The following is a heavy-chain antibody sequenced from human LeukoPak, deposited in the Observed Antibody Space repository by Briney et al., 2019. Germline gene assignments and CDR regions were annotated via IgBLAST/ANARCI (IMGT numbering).Heavy chain of an antibody. Sequence: ASVKVSCKASGGTFSSYAISWVRQAPGQGLEWMGGIIPIFGTANYAQKFQGRVTITADESTSTAYMELNSLRSEDTAVYYCARDQTTVVSGKAFDIWGQGTMVTVSS. CDR1: GGTFSSYA. J-gene: IGHJ3*02. CDR2: IIPIFGTA. V-gene: IGHV1-69*13. CDR3: ARDQTTVVSGKAFDI. D-gene: IGHD4-23*01.